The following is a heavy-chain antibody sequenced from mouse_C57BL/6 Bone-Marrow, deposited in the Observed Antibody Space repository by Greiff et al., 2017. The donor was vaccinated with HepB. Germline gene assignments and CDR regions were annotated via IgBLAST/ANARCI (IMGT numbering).Heavy chain of an antibody. CDR1: GYAFSSSW. Sequence: QVQLQQSGPELVKPGASVKISCKASGYAFSSSWMNWVKQRPGKGLEWIGRIYPGDGDTNYNGKFKGKATLTADKSSSTAYMQLSSLTSEDSAVYFCASLITTVVAHFDYWGQGTTLTVSS. D-gene: IGHD1-1*01. J-gene: IGHJ2*01. V-gene: IGHV1-82*01. CDR2: IYPGDGDT. CDR3: ASLITTVVAHFDY.